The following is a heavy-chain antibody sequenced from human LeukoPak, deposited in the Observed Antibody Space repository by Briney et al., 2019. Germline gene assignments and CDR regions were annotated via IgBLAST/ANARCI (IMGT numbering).Heavy chain of an antibody. CDR3: TRGASGYGNFHH. CDR2: INSDGSSI. Sequence: GGALRLSCAASGFIIGGYWMHWVRQGAWMGLVWVARINSDGSSISYGDSVKGRFIISRENAKCTLYLQMNSLRGGDTVLYYCTRGASGYGNFHHGGQGTLVTVSS. D-gene: IGHD5-12*01. J-gene: IGHJ4*02. V-gene: IGHV3-74*01. CDR1: GFIIGGYW.